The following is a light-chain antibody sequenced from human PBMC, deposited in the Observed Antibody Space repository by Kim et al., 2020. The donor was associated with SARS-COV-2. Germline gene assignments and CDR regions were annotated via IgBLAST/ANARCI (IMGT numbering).Light chain of an antibody. CDR3: QPTYDPPLT. V-gene: IGKV1-39*01. CDR2: TAS. CDR1: QKIAVF. J-gene: IGKJ4*01. Sequence: DIQMTQSPSSLSASVGDRVTMTCRSSQKIAVFVSWYQVKPGKAPRLLIFTASTLQAGVPSRFTGSGSGADFTLTISSLQAEDCAIYYCQPTYDPPLTFGGGTKLEI.